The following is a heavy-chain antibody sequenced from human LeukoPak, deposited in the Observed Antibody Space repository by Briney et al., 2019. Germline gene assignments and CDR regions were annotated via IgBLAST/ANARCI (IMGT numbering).Heavy chain of an antibody. Sequence: SETLSLICAVYGGSFSSYYWSWIRQPPGKGLEWIGYIYHSGTTYYNPSLQSRVTMSVDTSKNQFSLKLSSVTAMDTAVYYCARKENVYYYFDYWGQGTLVTVSS. CDR3: ARKENVYYYFDY. V-gene: IGHV4-59*12. D-gene: IGHD3-10*01. CDR2: IYHSGTT. J-gene: IGHJ4*02. CDR1: GGSFSSYY.